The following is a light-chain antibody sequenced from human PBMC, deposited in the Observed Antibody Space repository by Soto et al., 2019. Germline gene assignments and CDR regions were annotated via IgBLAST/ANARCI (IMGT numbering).Light chain of an antibody. Sequence: CCSGTSSDAGTYNLVSWYQQYPGKAPRLMIYEVTKRPSGVSNRFSGSKSGNTASLTISGLQPEDEADYYCCSYAGSSSSIFGTGTKVTVL. J-gene: IGLJ1*01. CDR2: EVT. CDR1: SSDAGTYNL. V-gene: IGLV2-23*02. CDR3: CSYAGSSSSI.